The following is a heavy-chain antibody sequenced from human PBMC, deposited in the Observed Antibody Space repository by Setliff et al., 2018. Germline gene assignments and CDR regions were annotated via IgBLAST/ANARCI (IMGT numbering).Heavy chain of an antibody. CDR1: GGSISPYF. Sequence: PSETLSLTCSVSGGSISPYFWSWIRRPPGKGLEWIGYIYHNGNTNFNPSLKTRVTMSVDTSKNQFALNLTSVTAADTAVYYCVRDRTAYSYGLDVWGQGTTVTVSS. V-gene: IGHV4-59*01. CDR3: VRDRTAYSYGLDV. J-gene: IGHJ6*02. D-gene: IGHD5-18*01. CDR2: IYHNGNT.